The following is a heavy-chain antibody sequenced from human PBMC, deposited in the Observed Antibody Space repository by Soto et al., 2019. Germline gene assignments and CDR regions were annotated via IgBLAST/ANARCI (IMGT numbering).Heavy chain of an antibody. V-gene: IGHV1-3*01. J-gene: IGHJ4*02. CDR2: INAGNGNT. CDR1: GYTFTSYG. D-gene: IGHD3-22*01. Sequence: QVQLVQSGAEVKKPGASVKVYCKASGYTFTSYGIHWVRQAPGQRLEWMGWINAGNGNTKYSQKFQGRVTITRDTSAGTGYMELRSLPSEDTAVYYCARSSGWYYGDYCGQGTRVTFTS. CDR3: ARSSGWYYGDY.